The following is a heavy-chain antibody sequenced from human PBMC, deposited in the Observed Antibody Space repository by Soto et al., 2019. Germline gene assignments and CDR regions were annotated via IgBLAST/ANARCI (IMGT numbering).Heavy chain of an antibody. V-gene: IGHV1-18*01. J-gene: IGHJ4*02. CDR2: ISAYNGNT. CDR3: ARVGDYDYIWGSYRYSGYFDY. D-gene: IGHD3-16*02. CDR1: GYTFTSYG. Sequence: QVQLVQSGAEVKKPGASVKVSCKASGYTFTSYGISWVRQAPGQGLEWMGWISAYNGNTNYAQKLQGRVTMTTDTSTSTAYMELRSLRSDDTDVYYCARVGDYDYIWGSYRYSGYFDYWGQGTLVTVSS.